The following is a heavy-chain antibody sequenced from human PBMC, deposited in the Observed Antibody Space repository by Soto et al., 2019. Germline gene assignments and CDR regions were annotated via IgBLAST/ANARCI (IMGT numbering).Heavy chain of an antibody. J-gene: IGHJ5*02. D-gene: IGHD6-19*01. V-gene: IGHV4-4*01. CDR1: IRSPDW. Sequence: IRSPDWWTWVRQPPGKGLEWIGEIFQSGSTNYTPSLESRVTISVDKSKNQFSLTLTSVTAADTAVYFCARGRGRYSSGWSWFDPWGQGILVTVSS. CDR3: ARGRGRYSSGWSWFDP. CDR2: IFQSGST.